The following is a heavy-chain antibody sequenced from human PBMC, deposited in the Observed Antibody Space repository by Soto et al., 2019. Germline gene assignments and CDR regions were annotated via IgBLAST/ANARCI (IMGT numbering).Heavy chain of an antibody. CDR3: ARGPELFDVVVVAATPFDY. CDR2: INHSGST. V-gene: IGHV4-34*01. J-gene: IGHJ4*02. Sequence: SETLSLTCAVYGGSFSGYYWSWIRQPPGKGLEWIGEINHSGSTNYNPSLKSRVTISVDTSKNQFSLKLSSVTAADTAVYYCARGPELFDVVVVAATPFDYWGQGTLVTVSS. D-gene: IGHD2-15*01. CDR1: GGSFSGYY.